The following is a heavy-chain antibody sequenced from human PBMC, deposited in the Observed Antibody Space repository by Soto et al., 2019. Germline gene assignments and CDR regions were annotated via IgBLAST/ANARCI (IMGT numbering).Heavy chain of an antibody. CDR1: GYSFTSYW. J-gene: IGHJ6*02. CDR3: AASIFYYGMDV. V-gene: IGHV5-51*01. CDR2: IXPXXXXX. Sequence: GESLKDSSKGAGYSFTSYWIAWVRQMPGKGLEWMGIIXPXXXXXKXXPSFQGQVTISADKSITTTYPQWSSLKASDTAIYYCAASIFYYGMDVWGQGTTVTASS.